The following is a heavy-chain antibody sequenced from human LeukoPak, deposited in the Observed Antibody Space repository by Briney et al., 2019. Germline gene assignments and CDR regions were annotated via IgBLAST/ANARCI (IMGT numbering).Heavy chain of an antibody. J-gene: IGHJ4*02. CDR1: GGTFSSYA. V-gene: IGHV1-69*06. CDR2: IIPIFGTA. CDR3: ARDRGSGWGSPSFDY. D-gene: IGHD3-10*01. Sequence: SVKVSCKASGGTFSSYAISWVRQAPGQGLEWMGGIIPIFGTANYAQKFQGRVTITADKSTSTAYMVLSSLRSEDTAVYYCARDRGSGWGSPSFDYWGQGTLVTVSS.